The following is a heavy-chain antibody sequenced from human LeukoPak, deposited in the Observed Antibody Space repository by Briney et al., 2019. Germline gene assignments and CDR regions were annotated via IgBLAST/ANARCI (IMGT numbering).Heavy chain of an antibody. CDR2: IYYSGST. Sequence: SETLSLTCTVSGGSISSYYWSWIRQPAGKGLEWIGRIYYSGSTYYNPSLKSRVTISVDTPKNQFSLKLSSVTAANTAVYYCARVVTGGDYVDYWGQGTLVTVSS. V-gene: IGHV4-4*07. CDR1: GGSISSYY. J-gene: IGHJ4*02. D-gene: IGHD2-8*02. CDR3: ARVVTGGDYVDY.